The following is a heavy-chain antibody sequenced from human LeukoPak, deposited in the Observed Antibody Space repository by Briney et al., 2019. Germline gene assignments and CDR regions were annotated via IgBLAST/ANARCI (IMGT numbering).Heavy chain of an antibody. CDR2: MNPNSGNT. CDR3: ASGMVRKWNMDV. J-gene: IGHJ6*02. CDR1: GYTFTSYD. D-gene: IGHD3-10*01. V-gene: IGHV1-8*01. Sequence: ASVKVSCKASGYTFTSYDINWVRQAPGQGLEWMGWMNPNSGNTGYAQKFQGRVTMTRNTSISTAYMELSSLRSEDTAVYCCASGMVRKWNMDVWGQGTTVTVSS.